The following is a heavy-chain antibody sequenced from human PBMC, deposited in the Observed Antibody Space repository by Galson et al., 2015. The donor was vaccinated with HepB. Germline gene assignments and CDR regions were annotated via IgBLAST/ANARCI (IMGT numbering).Heavy chain of an antibody. CDR1: GFPVSSTY. Sequence: SLRLSCAASGFPVSSTYMSWVRQAPGKGLEWVSLIYGGGSTYYADSVKGRFTVSRDNSKNTLYLQMSSLRAEDTAFYYCAREGKGTYFLDPWGQGTLVTVSS. J-gene: IGHJ5*02. CDR3: AREGKGTYFLDP. V-gene: IGHV3-53*01. D-gene: IGHD1-26*01. CDR2: IYGGGST.